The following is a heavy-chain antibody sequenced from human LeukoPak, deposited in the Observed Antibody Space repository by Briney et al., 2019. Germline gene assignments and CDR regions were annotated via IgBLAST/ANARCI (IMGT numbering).Heavy chain of an antibody. V-gene: IGHV3-74*01. Sequence: GGSLRLSCAASGFTFNNHPLHWVRQAPGKGLVWVSRIKSDGSTNYADSVKGRFTITRDNAKNTLSLQMNSLRPEDTGVYYCARAPSEIGGYYPEYFRHWGQGTLVTVSS. CDR3: ARAPSEIGGYYPEYFRH. D-gene: IGHD3-3*01. CDR1: GFTFNNHP. CDR2: IKSDGST. J-gene: IGHJ1*01.